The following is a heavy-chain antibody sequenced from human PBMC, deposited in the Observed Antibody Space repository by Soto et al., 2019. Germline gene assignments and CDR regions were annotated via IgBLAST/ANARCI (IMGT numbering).Heavy chain of an antibody. CDR2: IRSKANSYAT. CDR3: TRDCSSTSCYAGYYYYGMDV. Sequence: EVQLVESGGGLVQPGGSLKLSCAASGFTFSGSAMHWVRQASGKGLEWVGRIRSKANSYATAYAASVKGRFTISRDDSKNTAYLQMNSLKTEDTAVYYCTRDCSSTSCYAGYYYYGMDVWGQGTTVTVSS. CDR1: GFTFSGSA. V-gene: IGHV3-73*02. J-gene: IGHJ6*02. D-gene: IGHD2-2*01.